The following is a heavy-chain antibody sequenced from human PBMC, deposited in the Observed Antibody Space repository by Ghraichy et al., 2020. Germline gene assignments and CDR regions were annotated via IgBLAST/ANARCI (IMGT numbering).Heavy chain of an antibody. Sequence: SETLSLTCTVSGGSISSSRYYWGWIRQPPGKGLEWIGSIYYSGSTYYNPSLKSRVTISVDTSKNQFSLKLSSVTAADTAVYYCARRNALDYVWWSYRYYDYWGQGTLVTVSS. CDR3: ARRNALDYVWWSYRYYDY. CDR1: GGSISSSRYY. CDR2: IYYSGST. J-gene: IGHJ4*02. V-gene: IGHV4-39*01. D-gene: IGHD3-16*02.